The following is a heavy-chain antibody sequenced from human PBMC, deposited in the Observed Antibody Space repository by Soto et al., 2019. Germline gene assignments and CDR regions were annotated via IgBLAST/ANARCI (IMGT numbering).Heavy chain of an antibody. CDR2: IYYSATT. Sequence: TSETLSLTCTFSCGSISIYPPYWAWIRQPPGTGLGRRGNIYYSATTYYNPSLKRRVTISVDTSMNQFSLNLTSVTAAATAVSFCPRHRKADRHWFDPWGQGTLVT. CDR1: CGSISIYPPY. CDR3: PRHRKADRHWFDP. V-gene: IGHV4-39*01. J-gene: IGHJ5*02.